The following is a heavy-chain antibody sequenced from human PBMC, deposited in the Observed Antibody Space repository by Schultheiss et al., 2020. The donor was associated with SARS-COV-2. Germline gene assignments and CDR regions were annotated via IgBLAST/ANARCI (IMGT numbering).Heavy chain of an antibody. V-gene: IGHV1-2*02. CDR2: INPNSGGT. CDR1: GYTFTGYY. CDR3: ARDRRGYSSGWYGGFDP. J-gene: IGHJ5*02. D-gene: IGHD6-19*01. Sequence: ASVKVSCKASGYTFTGYYMHWVQQAPGQGLEWMGWINPNSGGTNYAQKFQGRVTMTRDTSISTAYMELSRLRSDDTAVYYCARDRRGYSSGWYGGFDPWGQGTLVTVSS.